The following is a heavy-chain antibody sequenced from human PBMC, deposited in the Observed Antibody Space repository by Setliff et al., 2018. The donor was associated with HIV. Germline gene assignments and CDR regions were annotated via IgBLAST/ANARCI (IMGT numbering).Heavy chain of an antibody. Sequence: PSETLSLTCTVFGGSISGSNYYWGWIRQPPGKGLEWIAHVHYSGSIYFNPSLRRRVAISVDTSHNKFSLRLRSVTAADTAVYYCARPSLGIGGGSMFNNWGQGTLVTVSS. D-gene: IGHD3-3*01. CDR1: GGSISGSNYY. V-gene: IGHV4-39*01. CDR2: VHYSGSI. CDR3: ARPSLGIGGGSMFNN. J-gene: IGHJ4*02.